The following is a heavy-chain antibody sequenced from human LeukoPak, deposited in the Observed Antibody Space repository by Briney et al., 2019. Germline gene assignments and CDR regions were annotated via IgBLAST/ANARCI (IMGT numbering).Heavy chain of an antibody. CDR3: ARATGYDATFDY. CDR1: GFTFSSYS. J-gene: IGHJ4*02. D-gene: IGHD6-13*01. CDR2: ISSSSNYI. Sequence: GGPLRLSCAASGFTFSSYSMNWVRQAPGKGLEWVSSISSSSNYIYYADSMKGRFTISRDNAKNSLYLQMDSLRAEDTAVYFCARATGYDATFDYWGQGTLVTVSS. V-gene: IGHV3-21*01.